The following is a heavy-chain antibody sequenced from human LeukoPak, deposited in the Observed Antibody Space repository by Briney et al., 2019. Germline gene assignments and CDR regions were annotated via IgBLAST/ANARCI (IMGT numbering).Heavy chain of an antibody. CDR2: IYTSGST. J-gene: IGHJ4*02. V-gene: IGHV4-4*09. CDR1: GGSISSYY. D-gene: IGHD4-11*01. Sequence: SETLSLTCTVSGGSISSYYWSWIRQPPGKGLEWIGYIYTSGSTNYNPSLKSRVTISVDTSKNQFSLKLTSVTAADTAVYFCARSGLTTVLYLDWGQGTLVTVSS. CDR3: ARSGLTTVLYLD.